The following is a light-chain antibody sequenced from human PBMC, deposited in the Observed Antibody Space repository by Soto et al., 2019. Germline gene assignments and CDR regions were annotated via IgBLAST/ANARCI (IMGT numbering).Light chain of an antibody. CDR2: GAS. Sequence: EIVLTQSPGTLSLSPGERATLSCRASQSVSSSYLAWYQQKPGQAPRLLIYGASSRATGIPDRFSGSGSGTDVTLTLSRLEPEDFAVYYCQQYGSSPPWTFGQGTNVEIK. V-gene: IGKV3-20*01. CDR1: QSVSSSY. CDR3: QQYGSSPPWT. J-gene: IGKJ1*01.